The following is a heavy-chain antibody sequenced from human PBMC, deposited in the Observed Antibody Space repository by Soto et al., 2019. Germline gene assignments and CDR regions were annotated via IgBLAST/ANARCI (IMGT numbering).Heavy chain of an antibody. CDR3: ARSEDCISTSCLDGMDV. CDR2: IYYSGST. Sequence: SETLSLTCTVSGGSISSGDYYWSWIRQPPGKGLEWIGYIYYSGSTYYNPSLKSRVTISVDTSKNQFSLKLSSVTAADTAVYYCARSEDCISTSCLDGMDVWGQGTTVTVSS. CDR1: GGSISSGDYY. V-gene: IGHV4-30-4*01. D-gene: IGHD2-2*01. J-gene: IGHJ6*02.